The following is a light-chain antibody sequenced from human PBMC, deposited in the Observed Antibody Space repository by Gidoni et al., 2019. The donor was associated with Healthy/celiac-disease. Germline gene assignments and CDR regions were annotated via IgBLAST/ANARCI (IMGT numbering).Light chain of an antibody. CDR1: QSVSSY. V-gene: IGKV3-11*01. Sequence: EIVLTQSPATLSLSPGESATLTCRASQSVSSYLAWYQQKPGQAPRLLIYDASNRAPGIPARFSGSGSGTDFTLTISSLEPEDFAVYYCQQRSTFGPGTKVDIK. J-gene: IGKJ3*01. CDR3: QQRST. CDR2: DAS.